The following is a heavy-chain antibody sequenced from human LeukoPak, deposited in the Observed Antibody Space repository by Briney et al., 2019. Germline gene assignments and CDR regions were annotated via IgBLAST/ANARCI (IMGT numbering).Heavy chain of an antibody. D-gene: IGHD1-26*01. CDR2: IHNYETTE. J-gene: IGHJ4*02. CDR3: AKDDPTGRYL. CDR1: GFTFSSFG. V-gene: IGHV3-30*02. Sequence: GGSLRLSCAASGFTFSSFGIHWVRQTPGKGLEWVTFIHNYETTEYYADSVKGRFTISRDNSKNTVYLQMNSLRVEDAAVYYCAKDDPTGRYLWGQGTLVTVSS.